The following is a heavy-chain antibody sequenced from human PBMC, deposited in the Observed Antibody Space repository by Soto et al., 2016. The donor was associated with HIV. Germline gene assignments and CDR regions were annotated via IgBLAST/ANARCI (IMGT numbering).Heavy chain of an antibody. J-gene: IGHJ3*02. CDR2: MYNSGGN. CDR3: ARGFXSFDI. D-gene: IGHD3-3*01. V-gene: IGHV4-59*01. Sequence: QVQLQESGPGLVKPSETLSLTCSVSGGSISSYFWSWIRQPPGKGLEWIGYMYNSGGNDYTPPQESSHHISRHLKNQFALKLSSVTAADTAVYYCARGFXSFDIWGQGQWSPSLQ. CDR1: GGSISSYF.